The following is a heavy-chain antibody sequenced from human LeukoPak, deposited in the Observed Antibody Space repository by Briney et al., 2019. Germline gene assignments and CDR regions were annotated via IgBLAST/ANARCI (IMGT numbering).Heavy chain of an antibody. V-gene: IGHV3-20*04. D-gene: IGHD3-22*01. CDR3: ARAPTSYYYDSSGQKDI. CDR1: GFTFDDYG. CDR2: INWNGGST. Sequence: GGSLRLSCAASGFTFDDYGMSWVRQAPGKGLEWVSGINWNGGSTGYADSVKGRFTISRDNAKNSLYLQMNSLRAEDTALYYCARAPTSYYYDSSGQKDIWGQGTMVTVSS. J-gene: IGHJ3*02.